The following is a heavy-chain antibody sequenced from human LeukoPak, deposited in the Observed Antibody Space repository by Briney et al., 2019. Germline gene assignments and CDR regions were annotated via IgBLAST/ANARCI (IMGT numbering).Heavy chain of an antibody. J-gene: IGHJ4*02. CDR1: GFTFSSYG. CDR2: IWNDGSKK. Sequence: AGGSLRLSCAASGFTFSSYGMHWVRQAPGKGLEWVAVIWNDGSKKYYADSVKGRFTISRDNSKNTVCLQMNSLRAEDTAVYYCARWVFEYWGQGTLVTVSS. V-gene: IGHV3-33*01. CDR3: ARWVFEY.